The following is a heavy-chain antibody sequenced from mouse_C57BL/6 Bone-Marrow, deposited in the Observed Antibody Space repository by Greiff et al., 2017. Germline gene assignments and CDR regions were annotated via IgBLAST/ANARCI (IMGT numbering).Heavy chain of an antibody. D-gene: IGHD1-1*01. J-gene: IGHJ4*01. CDR1: GFSLTSYG. CDR3: AKSPITTVVATSREDY. Sequence: QVQLQQSGPGLVQPSQSLSITCTVSGFSLTSYGVHWVRQSPGKGLEWLGVIWRGGSTDYNAAFMSRLSITKDNSKSQVFFKMNSLQADDTAIYYCAKSPITTVVATSREDYWGQGTSVTVSS. V-gene: IGHV2-5*01. CDR2: IWRGGST.